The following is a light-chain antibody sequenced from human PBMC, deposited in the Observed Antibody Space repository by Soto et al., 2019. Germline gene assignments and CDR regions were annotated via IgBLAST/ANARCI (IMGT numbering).Light chain of an antibody. CDR2: DVS. V-gene: IGLV2-11*01. Sequence: QSVLTQPRSVSGSPGQSVTISCTGTSSDVGGYNYVSWYQQHPGKAPKLMIYDVSKRPSGVPDRFSGSKSGNTASLTISGLQAEDEADNYCCSYAGSGLVFGTGTKVPS. J-gene: IGLJ1*01. CDR1: SSDVGGYNY. CDR3: CSYAGSGLV.